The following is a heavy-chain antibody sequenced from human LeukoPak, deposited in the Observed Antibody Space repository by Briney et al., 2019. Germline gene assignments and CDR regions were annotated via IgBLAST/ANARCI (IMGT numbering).Heavy chain of an antibody. J-gene: IGHJ5*02. D-gene: IGHD2-2*01. V-gene: IGHV5-51*01. Sequence: GESLKISCKGSGYSFTSYWIGWVRQMPGKGLEWMGIIYPGDSDTRYSPSFQGQVTISADKSISTAYLQWSSLKASDTAMYYCARPLPRYCSSTSCYDIGGWFDPWGQGTLVTVSS. CDR3: ARPLPRYCSSTSCYDIGGWFDP. CDR2: IYPGDSDT. CDR1: GYSFTSYW.